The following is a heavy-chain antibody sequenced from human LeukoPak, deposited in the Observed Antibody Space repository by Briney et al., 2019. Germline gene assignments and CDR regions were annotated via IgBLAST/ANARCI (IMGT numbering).Heavy chain of an antibody. J-gene: IGHJ4*01. D-gene: IGHD3-9*01. CDR2: INGRGGLI. CDR1: GFTFSSYN. CDR3: ATDIRSSPLGF. V-gene: IGHV3-21*06. Sequence: GGSLRLSCAASGFTFSSYNMIWVRQAPGKGLEWVSSINGRGGLIYYADSVKGRFTISRDSSNNTLFLQMSNLRADDSGLYYCATDIRSSPLGFWGHGTLVTVSS.